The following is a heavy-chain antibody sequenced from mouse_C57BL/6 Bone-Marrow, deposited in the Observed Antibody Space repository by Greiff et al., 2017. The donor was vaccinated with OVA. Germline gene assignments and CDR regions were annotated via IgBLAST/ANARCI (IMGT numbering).Heavy chain of an antibody. V-gene: IGHV1-15*01. J-gene: IGHJ4*01. CDR1: GYTFTDYE. CDR3: TRWGTTVVASYYYAMDY. D-gene: IGHD1-1*01. Sequence: QVHVKQSGAELVRPGASVTLSCKASGYTFTDYEMHWVKQTPVHGLEWIGAIDPEPGGTAYNQKFKGKAILTADKSSSTAYMELRSLTSEDSAVYYCTRWGTTVVASYYYAMDYWGQGTSVTVSS. CDR2: IDPEPGGT.